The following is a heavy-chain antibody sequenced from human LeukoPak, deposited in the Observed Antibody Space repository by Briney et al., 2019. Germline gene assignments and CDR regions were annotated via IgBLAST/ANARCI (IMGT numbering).Heavy chain of an antibody. D-gene: IGHD1-1*01. J-gene: IGHJ4*02. CDR1: GGSFSGYY. CDR3: ARHPRVQLERRGEFDY. CDR2: INHSGST. V-gene: IGHV4-34*01. Sequence: SETLSLTCAVYGGSFSGYYWSWIRQPPGKGLEWIGEINHSGSTNYNPSLKSRVTMSVDTSKNQFSLKLSSVTAADTAVYYCARHPRVQLERRGEFDYWGQGTLVTVSS.